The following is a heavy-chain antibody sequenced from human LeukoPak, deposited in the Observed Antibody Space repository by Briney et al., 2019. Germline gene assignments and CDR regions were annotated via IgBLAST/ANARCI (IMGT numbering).Heavy chain of an antibody. CDR3: ARDRSVRYFDY. V-gene: IGHV3-33*01. J-gene: IGHJ4*02. D-gene: IGHD2-15*01. CDR2: IWYDGSNK. Sequence: GGSLRLSCAASGFTFSGYGMHWVRQAPGKGLEWVAVIWYDGSNKYYADSVKGRFTISRDTPKNTLYLQMNSLRAEDTAVYYCARDRSVRYFDYWGQGALVTASS. CDR1: GFTFSGYG.